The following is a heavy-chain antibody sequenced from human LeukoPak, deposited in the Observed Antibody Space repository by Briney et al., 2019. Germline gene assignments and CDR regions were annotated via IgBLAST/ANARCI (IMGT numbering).Heavy chain of an antibody. CDR3: ARDRTTMIRGVTLPLNYFDS. Sequence: ASVKVSCKASGYNFTSHGISWVRQAPGQGLEWMGWINPNSGGTNYAQKFQGWVTMTRDTSITTVYMELTSLKSDDTAVYYCARDRTTMIRGVTLPLNYFDSWGQGTLVTVSS. CDR2: INPNSGGT. J-gene: IGHJ4*02. V-gene: IGHV1-2*04. D-gene: IGHD3-10*01. CDR1: GYNFTSHG.